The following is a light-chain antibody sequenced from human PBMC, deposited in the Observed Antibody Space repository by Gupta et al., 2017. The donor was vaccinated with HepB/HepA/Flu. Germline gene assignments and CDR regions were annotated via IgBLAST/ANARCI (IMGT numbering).Light chain of an antibody. Sequence: DIVMTQSPESLAVSLGERATINCKSSQSVLYSSNNKNYLGWYQQKPRQPPKLLIYWASTRESGVPDRFSGSGSGTDFTLTISSLQAEDVAVYYCQQYYSPPYTFGQGTQLEIK. CDR1: QSVLYSSNNKNY. J-gene: IGKJ2*01. CDR2: WAS. V-gene: IGKV4-1*01. CDR3: QQYYSPPYT.